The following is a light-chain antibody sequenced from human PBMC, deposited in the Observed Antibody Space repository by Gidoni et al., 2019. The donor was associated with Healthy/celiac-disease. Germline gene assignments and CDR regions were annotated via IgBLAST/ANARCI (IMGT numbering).Light chain of an antibody. CDR2: DAS. CDR1: QGISSS. J-gene: IGKJ5*01. CDR3: QQFNSYPIT. Sequence: AIQVTQSPSSLSASEGDRVTITCRASQGISSSLAWYQQKPGKAPKLLIYDASSLESGVPSRFSGSGSGTDFTLTISSLQPEDFATYYCQQFNSYPITFGQXPRLEIK. V-gene: IGKV1-13*02.